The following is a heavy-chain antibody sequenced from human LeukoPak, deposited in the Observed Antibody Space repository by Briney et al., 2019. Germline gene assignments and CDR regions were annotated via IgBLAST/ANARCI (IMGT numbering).Heavy chain of an antibody. CDR3: AKSSDYGTFYYFDS. Sequence: GGSLRLSCAASGVTFNNYAMSWVRQAPGKGLEWVSGISASGVNTYYADSVKGRFTISRDNSKNTLFLQMNILRAEDTAVYYCAKSSDYGTFYYFDSWGQGTLVTVSS. CDR1: GVTFNNYA. D-gene: IGHD4-17*01. CDR2: ISASGVNT. V-gene: IGHV3-23*01. J-gene: IGHJ4*02.